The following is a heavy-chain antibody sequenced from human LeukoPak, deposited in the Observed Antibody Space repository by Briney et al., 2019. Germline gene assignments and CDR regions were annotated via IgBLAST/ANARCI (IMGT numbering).Heavy chain of an antibody. CDR2: IYYSGST. D-gene: IGHD3-22*01. V-gene: IGHV4-59*08. J-gene: IGHJ2*01. CDR3: ARGDDDSSGYYLFHWYFDL. Sequence: SETLSLTCTVSDGSISSYYWSWIRQPPGKGLEWIGYIYYSGSTNYNPSLKSRVTISVDTSKNQFSLKLSSVTAADTAVYYCARGDDDSSGYYLFHWYFDLWGRGTLVTVSS. CDR1: DGSISSYY.